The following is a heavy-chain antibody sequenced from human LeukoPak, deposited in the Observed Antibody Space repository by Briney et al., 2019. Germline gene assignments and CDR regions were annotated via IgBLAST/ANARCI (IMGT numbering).Heavy chain of an antibody. Sequence: ASVKVSCKASGGTFSSYAISWVRQAPGQGPEWVGWISTYNDNTKYAQSLQGRVTMTTDTSTRTAYMELRSLTSDDTAVYYCARDYDGTGYQRFWGQGTPVTVSS. CDR3: ARDYDGTGYQRF. D-gene: IGHD3-22*01. J-gene: IGHJ4*02. CDR1: GGTFSSYA. CDR2: ISTYNDNT. V-gene: IGHV1-18*01.